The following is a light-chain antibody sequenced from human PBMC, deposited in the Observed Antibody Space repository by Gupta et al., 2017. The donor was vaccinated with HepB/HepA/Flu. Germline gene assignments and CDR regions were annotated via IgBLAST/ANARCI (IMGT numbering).Light chain of an antibody. V-gene: IGKV3-11*01. CDR1: QSVGIN. CDR2: DAS. CDR3: QQRSTWL. Sequence: VLIQSPATLSLSAGERATLSCRASQSVGINLAWYQQRPGQAPRLLIYDASNRATGIPARFTGSGSGTDFTLTISSLEPEDVAIYYCQQRSTWLFGGGTRVEIK. J-gene: IGKJ4*01.